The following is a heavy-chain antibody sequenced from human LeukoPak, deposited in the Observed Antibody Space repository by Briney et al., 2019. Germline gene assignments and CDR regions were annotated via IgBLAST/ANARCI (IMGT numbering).Heavy chain of an antibody. Sequence: GGSLRLSCAASGFTFSSYGMHWVRQAPGKGLEWVAFIRYDGSNKYYADSVKGRFTISRDNSKNTLYLQMNSLRAEDTAVYYCAKAYYDSSGYYYLFDYWGQGTLVTVSS. V-gene: IGHV3-30*02. D-gene: IGHD3-22*01. J-gene: IGHJ4*02. CDR2: IRYDGSNK. CDR1: GFTFSSYG. CDR3: AKAYYDSSGYYYLFDY.